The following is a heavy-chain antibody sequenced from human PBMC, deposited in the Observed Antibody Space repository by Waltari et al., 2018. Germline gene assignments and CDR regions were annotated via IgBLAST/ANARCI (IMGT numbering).Heavy chain of an antibody. Sequence: QVQLVQSGAEVKKPGSSVKVSCKASGGTFSSYTISWVRQAPGQGLEWMGRNNPNLGKANYGQKCQGRGTITADKTTSTAYMELGSLGSEDTGVYYWARERVGATIYYGMDVWGQGTTVTVSS. CDR3: ARERVGATIYYGMDV. CDR2: NNPNLGKA. J-gene: IGHJ6*02. V-gene: IGHV1-69*08. CDR1: GGTFSSYT. D-gene: IGHD1-26*01.